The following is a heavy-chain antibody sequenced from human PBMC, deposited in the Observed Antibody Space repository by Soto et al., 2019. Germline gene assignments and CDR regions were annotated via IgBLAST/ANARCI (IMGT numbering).Heavy chain of an antibody. CDR3: ARDPASIAVAGQFYYYYYYGMDV. Sequence: SETLSLTCTVSGGSISSYYWSWIRQPPGKGLEWIGYIYYSGSTNYNPSLKSRVTISVDTSKNQFSLKLSSVTAADTAVYYCARDPASIAVAGQFYYYYYYGMDVWGQGTTVTVSS. CDR1: GGSISSYY. J-gene: IGHJ6*02. D-gene: IGHD6-19*01. CDR2: IYYSGST. V-gene: IGHV4-59*01.